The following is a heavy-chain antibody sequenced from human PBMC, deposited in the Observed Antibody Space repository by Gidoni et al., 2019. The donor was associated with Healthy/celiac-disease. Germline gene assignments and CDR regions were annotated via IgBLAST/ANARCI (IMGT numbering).Heavy chain of an antibody. V-gene: IGHV3-7*03. Sequence: EVQLVEFGGGLVQPGRSLRLSCAASGFTFSSYWLSWVRQAPGKGLEGVANIKQDGSEKYYVDSVKGRFTISRDNAKNSLYLQMNSLRAEDTAVYYCARDPYYDFWSGYYKGYMINYWGQGTLVTVSS. CDR2: IKQDGSEK. CDR1: GFTFSSYW. CDR3: ARDPYYDFWSGYYKGYMINY. J-gene: IGHJ4*02. D-gene: IGHD3-3*01.